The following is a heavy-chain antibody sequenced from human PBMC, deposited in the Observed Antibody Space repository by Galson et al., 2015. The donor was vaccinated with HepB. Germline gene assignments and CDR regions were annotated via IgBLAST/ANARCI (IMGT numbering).Heavy chain of an antibody. Sequence: SVKVSCKASGYTFTGYYMHWVRQAPGQGLEWMGRINPNSGGTNYAQKFQGRVTMTRDTSISTAYMELSRLRSDDTAVYYCARGGVSGPQHIRYYYYGMDVWGQGTTVTVSS. CDR2: INPNSGGT. CDR1: GYTFTGYY. CDR3: ARGGVSGPQHIRYYYYGMDV. D-gene: IGHD6-13*01. V-gene: IGHV1-2*06. J-gene: IGHJ6*02.